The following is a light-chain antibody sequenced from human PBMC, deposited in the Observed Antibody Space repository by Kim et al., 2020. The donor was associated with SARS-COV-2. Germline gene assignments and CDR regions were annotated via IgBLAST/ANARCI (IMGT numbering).Light chain of an antibody. CDR2: GKN. J-gene: IGLJ2*01. CDR1: SLRSYY. V-gene: IGLV3-19*01. CDR3: NSRGSNDNVL. Sequence: ALGQTVRITCQGDSLRSYYATWYQKKPGQAPIVVIYGKNNRPSGIPDRFSGSSSGDTASLTITGTQAGDEADYYCNSRGSNDNVLFGGGTKVTV.